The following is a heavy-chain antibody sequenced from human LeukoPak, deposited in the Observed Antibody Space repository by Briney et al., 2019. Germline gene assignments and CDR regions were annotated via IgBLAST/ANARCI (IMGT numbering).Heavy chain of an antibody. CDR2: IYSGGST. J-gene: IGHJ3*02. CDR3: ARDQEDSSAFDI. D-gene: IGHD5-18*01. V-gene: IGHV3-NL1*01. CDR1: GFTFSSYA. Sequence: GRSLRLSCAASGFTFSSYAMHWVRQAPGKGLEWVSVIYSGGSTYYADSVKGRFTISRDNAKNSLYLQMNSLRAEDTAVYYCARDQEDSSAFDIWGQGTMVTVSS.